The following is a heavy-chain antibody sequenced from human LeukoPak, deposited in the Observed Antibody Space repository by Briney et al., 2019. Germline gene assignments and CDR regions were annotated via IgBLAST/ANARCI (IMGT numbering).Heavy chain of an antibody. Sequence: GGSLRLSCAASGFTFSSYSMNWVRQAPGKGLEWVSSISSSSSYIYYAYAVKGRCTISRDNAKNSLYLHMNSLRAEDTAVYYCARDVYDYVWGSYGFDYWGQGTLVTVSS. V-gene: IGHV3-21*01. CDR3: ARDVYDYVWGSYGFDY. CDR2: ISSSSSYI. J-gene: IGHJ4*02. D-gene: IGHD3-16*01. CDR1: GFTFSSYS.